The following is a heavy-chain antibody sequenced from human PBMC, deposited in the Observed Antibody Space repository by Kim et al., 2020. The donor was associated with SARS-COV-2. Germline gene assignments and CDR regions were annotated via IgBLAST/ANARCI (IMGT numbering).Heavy chain of an antibody. CDR3: ASDPPTSGWLLDP. J-gene: IGHJ5*02. V-gene: IGHV3-30*03. D-gene: IGHD6-25*01. Sequence: GGSLRLSCAASGFTFAGCGMHWVRQAPGKGLERVAAISSDGSKKYYADSVKGRFTISRDNSQNTLFLDMNSLRPEDAALYYCASDPPTSGWLLDPW. CDR1: GFTFAGCG. CDR2: ISSDGSKK.